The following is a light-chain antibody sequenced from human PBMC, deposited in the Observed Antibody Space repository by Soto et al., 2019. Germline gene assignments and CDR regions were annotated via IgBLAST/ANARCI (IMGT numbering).Light chain of an antibody. CDR1: RXDGGGYNF. CDR3: STYVSTTTYV. V-gene: IGLV2-14*01. Sequence: QSARTQPASVSACPGQSSTISGTGTRXDGGGYNFVSWYQQHQGKAPKRIIYEVSNRPSGVSNRSSGSKSDNTVSLALYGLQSEDEADYYSSTYVSTTTYVLRTGPTLTVL. CDR2: EVS. J-gene: IGLJ1*01.